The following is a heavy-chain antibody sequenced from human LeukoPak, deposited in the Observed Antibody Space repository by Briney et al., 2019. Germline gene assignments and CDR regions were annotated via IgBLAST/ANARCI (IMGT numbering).Heavy chain of an antibody. CDR1: GDSISGSSYY. CDR2: VYYTGST. Sequence: SETVSLTCTVSGDSISGSSYYWAWIRQPPGKGLDWIGSVYYTGSTYYMSSLKSRVTISADTSKNLFSLKVNSMTAADTAVYYCARHGPPMQRQFYDSWGQGTLVTVSS. V-gene: IGHV4-39*01. D-gene: IGHD5-24*01. CDR3: ARHGPPMQRQFYDS. J-gene: IGHJ4*02.